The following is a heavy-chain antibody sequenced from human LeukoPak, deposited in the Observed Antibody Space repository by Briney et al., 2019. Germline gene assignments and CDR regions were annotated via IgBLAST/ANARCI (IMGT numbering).Heavy chain of an antibody. Sequence: ASVKVSCKASGYTFTNFYMHWGRQAPGQGLEWMGVINPSGGSTSYAQKFQGRVTMTRDTSTSTVYMELSSLRSEDTAVYYCARDDKGDNWFDPWGQGTLVTVSS. J-gene: IGHJ5*02. CDR2: INPSGGST. CDR1: GYTFTNFY. CDR3: ARDDKGDNWFDP. D-gene: IGHD3-22*01. V-gene: IGHV1-46*01.